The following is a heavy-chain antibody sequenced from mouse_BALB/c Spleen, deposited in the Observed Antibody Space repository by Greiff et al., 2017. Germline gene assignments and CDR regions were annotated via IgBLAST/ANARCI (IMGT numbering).Heavy chain of an antibody. CDR2: INPSTGYT. CDR3: ARKGLGTTAWFAY. D-gene: IGHD1-2*01. J-gene: IGHJ3*01. Sequence: VKLQESGAELAKPGASVKMSCKASGYTFTSYWMHWVKQRPGQGLEWIGYINPSTGYTEYNQKFKDKATLTADKSSSTAYMQLSSLTSEDSAVYYCARKGLGTTAWFAYWGQGTLVTVSA. V-gene: IGHV1-7*01. CDR1: GYTFTSYW.